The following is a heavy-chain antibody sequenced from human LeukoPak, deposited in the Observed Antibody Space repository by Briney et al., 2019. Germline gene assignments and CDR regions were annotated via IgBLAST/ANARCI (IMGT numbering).Heavy chain of an antibody. CDR1: GGSISSYY. D-gene: IGHD3-9*01. V-gene: IGHV4-59*08. Sequence: PSDTLSLPCTVSGGSISSYYWSWIRQPPGKGLEWIGYIYYSGSTNYNPSLKSRVTISVDTSKNQFSLKLSSVTAADTAVYYCARLSLGDVLTAYPLGYFDYWGQGTLVTLSS. J-gene: IGHJ4*02. CDR2: IYYSGST. CDR3: ARLSLGDVLTAYPLGYFDY.